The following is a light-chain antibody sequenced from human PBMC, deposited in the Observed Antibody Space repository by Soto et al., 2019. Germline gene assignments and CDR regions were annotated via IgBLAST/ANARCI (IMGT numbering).Light chain of an antibody. V-gene: IGKV3-15*01. CDR2: GTS. CDR3: QQYNKWPPLT. Sequence: EIVMTQSPATLSVSPGERATLSCRASQSIGSNLAWYQQKAGQAPRLLIYGTSTRATGIPARFSGSGSGTEFTLTISSLQSEYFAVYYCQQYNKWPPLTFGGGTKVEIK. CDR1: QSIGSN. J-gene: IGKJ4*01.